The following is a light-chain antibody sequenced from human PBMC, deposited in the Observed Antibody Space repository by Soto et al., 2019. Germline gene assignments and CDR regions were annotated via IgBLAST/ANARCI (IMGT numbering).Light chain of an antibody. Sequence: QSALTQPPSASGSPGQSVTISCTGTSSDVGGYNYVSWYQQHPGKAPKLMIYEVSRRPSGVPGRFSGSKSGNTASLTVSGLQAEDEADYYCSSYAGSNNVFGTGTKVTVL. CDR2: EVS. CDR1: SSDVGGYNY. V-gene: IGLV2-8*01. CDR3: SSYAGSNNV. J-gene: IGLJ1*01.